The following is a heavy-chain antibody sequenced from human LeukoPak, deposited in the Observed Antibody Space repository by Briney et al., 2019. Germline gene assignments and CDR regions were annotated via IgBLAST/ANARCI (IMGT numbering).Heavy chain of an antibody. D-gene: IGHD2-2*01. J-gene: IGHJ4*02. CDR3: ARDARSHCGTDACYGPYFDY. Sequence: PGGSLRLSCAASGFTFSTSSMTWVRQTPGKGLEWISYIRGSSTTIYYADSVKGRFTISRVNARNSLYLQMNDLRAEDTGVYFCARDARSHCGTDACYGPYFDYWGQGSLVTVSS. CDR2: IRGSSTTI. V-gene: IGHV3-48*01. CDR1: GFTFSTSS.